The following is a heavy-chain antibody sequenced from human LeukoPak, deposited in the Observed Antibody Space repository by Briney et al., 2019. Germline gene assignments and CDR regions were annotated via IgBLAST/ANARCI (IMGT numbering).Heavy chain of an antibody. Sequence: ASETLSLTCIVSGASISNYYWSWIRQPAGKGPEWIGRIYNGGSTNYNSSLRSRITMSLDTSKNQFSLKLTSVTAAGTAVYYCARFGGSGDTRGYFDNWGQGTLVTVSS. CDR3: ARFGGSGDTRGYFDN. J-gene: IGHJ4*02. CDR1: GASISNYY. CDR2: IYNGGST. D-gene: IGHD2-15*01. V-gene: IGHV4-4*07.